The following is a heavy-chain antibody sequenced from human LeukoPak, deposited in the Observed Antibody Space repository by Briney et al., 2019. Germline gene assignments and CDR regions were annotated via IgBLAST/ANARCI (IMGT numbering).Heavy chain of an antibody. CDR1: GDSVSTNSAA. V-gene: IGHV6-1*01. Sequence: SQTLSLTCAISGDSVSTNSAAWNWIRQSPSRGLEWLGRTYYRSKWYNDYAVSVKSRITINPDTSKNQFSLQLNSVTPEDTAVYYCARDPSVAARRRAPPGVNCFDPWGQGTLVTVSS. D-gene: IGHD6-6*01. J-gene: IGHJ5*02. CDR2: TYYRSKWYN. CDR3: ARDPSVAARRRAPPGVNCFDP.